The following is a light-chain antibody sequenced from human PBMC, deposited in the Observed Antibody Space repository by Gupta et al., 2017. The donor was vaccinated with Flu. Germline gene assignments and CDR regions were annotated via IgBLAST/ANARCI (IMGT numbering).Light chain of an antibody. J-gene: IGKJ4*01. CDR1: ESVYSN. CDR3: QQYYRWPPVT. Sequence: VTLSVSPGERATLSCRASESVYSNLAWYQQKPGQAPRLLIYGASTRATGIPARFSGSGSGTEFTLTISSRQSEDFAVYSCQQYYRWPPVTFGGGTTVEIK. CDR2: GAS. V-gene: IGKV3-15*01.